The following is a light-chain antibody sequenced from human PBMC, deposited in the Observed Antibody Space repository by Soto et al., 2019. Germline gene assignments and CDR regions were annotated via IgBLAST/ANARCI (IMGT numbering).Light chain of an antibody. CDR2: DVS. CDR1: SSDVGAYNY. J-gene: IGLJ1*01. Sequence: QSVLTQPASVSGSPGQSITFSCTGTSSDVGAYNYDSWYQQYPGEAPKVIIYDVSHRPAGVSNRFSGSKSGNTASLTISGLQTQDEADYYCSSYTSATTYVFGTGTKLTVL. CDR3: SSYTSATTYV. V-gene: IGLV2-14*01.